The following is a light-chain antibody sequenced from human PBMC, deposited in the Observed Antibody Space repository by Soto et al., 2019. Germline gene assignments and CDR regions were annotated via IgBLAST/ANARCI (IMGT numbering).Light chain of an antibody. CDR2: LGS. V-gene: IGKV2-28*01. CDR3: MQSLQTRT. CDR1: QSLLHRSGYYF. J-gene: IGKJ1*01. Sequence: DIVVTQSPLSLSVTPGEPASISCRSSQSLLHRSGYYFLDWYLQKPGQSPQVLIYLGSTRASGVPDWFSGSGSGTDFTLEISRVEAEDVGVYYCMQSLQTRTFGQGTKVEIK.